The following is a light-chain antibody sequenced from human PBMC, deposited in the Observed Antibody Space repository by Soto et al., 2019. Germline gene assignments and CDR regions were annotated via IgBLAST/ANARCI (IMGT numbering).Light chain of an antibody. CDR2: SIS. CDR3: LLYYGDGQPLV. V-gene: IGLV7-43*01. J-gene: IGLJ2*01. CDR1: TGPVSSGHF. Sequence: QAVVTQEPSLTVSPGGTVTLTCASSTGPVSSGHFPNWFQQKPGQAPRPLIYSISNTHSWTPARFSGFVVGGKATLTLSNVQPEDEAEYYCLLYYGDGQPLVFGGGTKVTVL.